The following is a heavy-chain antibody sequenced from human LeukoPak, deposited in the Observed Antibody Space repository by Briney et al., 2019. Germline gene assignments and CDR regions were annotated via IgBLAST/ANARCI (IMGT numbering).Heavy chain of an antibody. J-gene: IGHJ4*02. Sequence: GGSLRLTCAASGFTFSSYWMHWVRHAPGKGLVWVSRINSDGSSTSYADSVKGRFTISRDNAKNTLYLQMNSLRAEDTAVYYCARDLTRGYSYGYYVYWGQGTLVTVSS. V-gene: IGHV3-74*01. CDR2: INSDGSST. CDR1: GFTFSSYW. D-gene: IGHD5-18*01. CDR3: ARDLTRGYSYGYYVY.